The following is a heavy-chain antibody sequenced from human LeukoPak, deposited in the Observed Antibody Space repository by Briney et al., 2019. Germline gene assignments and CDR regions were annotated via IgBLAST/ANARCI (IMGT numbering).Heavy chain of an antibody. V-gene: IGHV3-21*01. CDR2: ISSSSSYI. CDR1: GFTFSSYS. Sequence: GGSLRLSCAASGFTFSSYSMNWVRQAPGKGLEWVSPISSSSSYIYYADSVKGRFTISRDNAKNSLYLQMNSLRAEDTAVYFCARDHDRYYMDVWGKGTTVTVSS. D-gene: IGHD1-1*01. CDR3: ARDHDRYYMDV. J-gene: IGHJ6*03.